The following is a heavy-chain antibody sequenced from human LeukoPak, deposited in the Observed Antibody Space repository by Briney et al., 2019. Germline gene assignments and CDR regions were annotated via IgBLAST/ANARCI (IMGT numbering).Heavy chain of an antibody. Sequence: SETLSLTCAVYGGSFSTYYWTWIRQPPGKGLEWIGEINHSGSTNYNPSLKSRVTTSVDTSKKQFSLKLSSVTAADTAVYYCATYYYDSSGYLWGFDYWGQGTLVTVSS. CDR3: ATYYYDSSGYLWGFDY. CDR1: GGSFSTYY. V-gene: IGHV4-34*01. D-gene: IGHD3-22*01. CDR2: INHSGST. J-gene: IGHJ4*02.